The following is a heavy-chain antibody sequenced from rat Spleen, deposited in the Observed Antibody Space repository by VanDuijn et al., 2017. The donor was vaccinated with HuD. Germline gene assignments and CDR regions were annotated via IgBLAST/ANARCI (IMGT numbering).Heavy chain of an antibody. Sequence: QVQLKESGPGLVQPSQTLSLTCTVSGFSVSSHGVSWVRQPPGKGLEWMAVIWSNGGTDYNSAIKSRLSISRDTSKSQVFLKMNSLQTEDTAMYFCVRGSAYFDYWGQGVMVTVSS. J-gene: IGHJ2*01. CDR1: GFSVSSHG. V-gene: IGHV2-47*01. CDR2: IWSNGGT. CDR3: VRGSAYFDY. D-gene: IGHD3-2*01.